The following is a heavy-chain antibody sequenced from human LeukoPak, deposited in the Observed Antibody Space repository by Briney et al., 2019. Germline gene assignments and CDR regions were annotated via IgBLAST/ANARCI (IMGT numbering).Heavy chain of an antibody. V-gene: IGHV1-2*02. CDR3: ARGRAWGYYDSSLTPYFQH. J-gene: IGHJ1*01. CDR1: GYTFTGYY. D-gene: IGHD3-22*01. Sequence: ASVKVSCKASGYTFTGYYMHWVRQAPGQGLEWMGWINPNSGGTNYAQKFQGRVTMTRDTSISTAYMELSRLRSDDTAVYYCARGRAWGYYDSSLTPYFQHWGQGTLVTVSS. CDR2: INPNSGGT.